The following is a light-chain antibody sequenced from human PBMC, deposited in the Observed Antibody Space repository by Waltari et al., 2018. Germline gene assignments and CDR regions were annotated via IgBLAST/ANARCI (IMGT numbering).Light chain of an antibody. J-gene: IGKJ4*01. Sequence: VILTQSRATLSLSPGERATLSCRASQSVANYLAWYQRKPGHPPRLLIYVASSRATGIPDRFSCTGSGTEFTLTISSLEPEDFAVYFCQRYSNSPLTFGGGTKVEIK. CDR3: QRYSNSPLT. V-gene: IGKV3-11*01. CDR1: QSVANY. CDR2: VAS.